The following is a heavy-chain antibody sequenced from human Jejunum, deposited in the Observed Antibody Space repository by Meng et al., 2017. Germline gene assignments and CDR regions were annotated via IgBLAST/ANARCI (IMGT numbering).Heavy chain of an antibody. CDR1: AGAISSSNFF. Sequence: SETLSLTCTVSAGAISSSNFFWGWIRQPPGKGLQWIASIHSSGSTFYNPSLKSRVTLSVDTPKNQLSLKLSSVTAADTAVYYCARDEQYSDTKWNDYWGQGTLVTVSS. D-gene: IGHD1-20*01. CDR2: IHSSGST. CDR3: ARDEQYSDTKWNDY. J-gene: IGHJ4*02. V-gene: IGHV4-39*07.